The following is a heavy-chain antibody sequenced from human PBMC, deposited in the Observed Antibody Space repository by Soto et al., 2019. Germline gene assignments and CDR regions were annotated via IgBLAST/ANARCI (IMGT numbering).Heavy chain of an antibody. CDR3: AREGTYCSGGSCYRNWFDP. J-gene: IGHJ5*02. CDR1: GYTFTSYG. CDR2: ISAYNGNT. V-gene: IGHV1-18*01. Sequence: ASVXVSCKASGYTFTSYGISWVRQAPGQGLEWMGWISAYNGNTNYAQKLQGRVTMTTDTSTSTAYMELRSLRSDDTAVYYCAREGTYCSGGSCYRNWFDPWGQGTLVTVSS. D-gene: IGHD2-15*01.